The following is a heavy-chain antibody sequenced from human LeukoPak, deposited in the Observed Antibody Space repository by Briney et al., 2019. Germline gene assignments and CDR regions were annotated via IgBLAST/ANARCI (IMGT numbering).Heavy chain of an antibody. J-gene: IGHJ6*03. CDR3: ARVAVAGNYYYYYMDV. Sequence: SVKVSCKASGGTFSSYAISWVRQAPGQGLEWMGRIIPIFGTANYAQKFQGRVTITTDESTSTAYMELSSLRSEDTAVYYCARVAVAGNYYYYYMDVRGKGTTVTVSS. V-gene: IGHV1-69*05. D-gene: IGHD6-19*01. CDR1: GGTFSSYA. CDR2: IIPIFGTA.